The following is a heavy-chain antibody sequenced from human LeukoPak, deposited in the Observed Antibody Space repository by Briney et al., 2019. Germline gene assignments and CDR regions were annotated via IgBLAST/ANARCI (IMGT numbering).Heavy chain of an antibody. Sequence: ASVKVSCKASGYTFTSYGISWVRQAPGQGLEWMGWISAYNGNTNYAQKRQGRVTMTTDTSTSTAYMELRSLRSDDTAVYYCARDGTPAGDSSGYYLYYWGQGTLVTVSS. CDR3: ARDGTPAGDSSGYYLYY. D-gene: IGHD3-22*01. V-gene: IGHV1-18*01. CDR1: GYTFTSYG. J-gene: IGHJ4*02. CDR2: ISAYNGNT.